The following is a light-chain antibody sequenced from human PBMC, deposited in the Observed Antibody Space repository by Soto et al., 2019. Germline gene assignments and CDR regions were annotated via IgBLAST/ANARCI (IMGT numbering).Light chain of an antibody. CDR1: QNISSW. Sequence: DIQITQSPSTLSASVGDRVTLPCRASQNISSWLAWYQQKPGKAPNLLIYQTSNLESGVPSRFSGRGSGTEFTLTITSLQPDDFATYYCQQYKRYSKTFGQGTKVDIK. CDR3: QQYKRYSKT. V-gene: IGKV1-5*03. CDR2: QTS. J-gene: IGKJ1*01.